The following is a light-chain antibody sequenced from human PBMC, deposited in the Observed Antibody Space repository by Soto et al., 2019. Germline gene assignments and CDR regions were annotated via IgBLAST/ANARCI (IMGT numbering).Light chain of an antibody. V-gene: IGLV2-14*03. CDR3: NSYTIATTIRYV. CDR2: HVS. Sequence: QSVLTQPASVSGSPGQSITISCTGTSSDVGVDNYVSWYQQYPGKAPKLIIYHVSGRPAGASDLFCGFNAGNTASLTISGIQAEDEADYYCNSYTIATTIRYVFGVGTQVTVL. J-gene: IGLJ1*01. CDR1: SSDVGVDNY.